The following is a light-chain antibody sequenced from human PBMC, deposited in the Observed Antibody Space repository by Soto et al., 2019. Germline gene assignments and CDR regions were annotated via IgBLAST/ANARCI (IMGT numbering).Light chain of an antibody. CDR2: AAS. J-gene: IGKJ4*01. CDR1: QSISSY. CDR3: QQSSSTPLT. Sequence: DIQMNQSPSSVSASVGDRVTITCRASQSISSYLNWYQQKPGKAPKLLIYAASSLQSGVPSRFSGSGSGTDFTLTISSLQPEDFATYYCQQSSSTPLTFGGGTKVEIK. V-gene: IGKV1-39*01.